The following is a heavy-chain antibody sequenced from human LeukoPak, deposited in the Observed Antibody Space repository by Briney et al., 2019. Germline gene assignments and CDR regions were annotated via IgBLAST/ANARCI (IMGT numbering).Heavy chain of an antibody. CDR1: GFTFSSYA. D-gene: IGHD2/OR15-2a*01. CDR2: MSDSDSGT. CDR3: AKDNSIRYFDY. J-gene: IGHJ4*02. V-gene: IGHV3-23*01. Sequence: GGSLRLSCAASGFTFSSYAMSWVRQAPGKGLEWVSVMSDSDSGTYYADSVKGRFTISRDNSKSTLYLQMNSLRAEDTAVYYCAKDNSIRYFDYWGQGTLVTVST.